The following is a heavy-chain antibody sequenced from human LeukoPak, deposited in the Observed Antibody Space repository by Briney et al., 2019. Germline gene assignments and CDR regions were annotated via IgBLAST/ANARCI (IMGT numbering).Heavy chain of an antibody. J-gene: IGHJ3*02. CDR2: IYYTGST. Sequence: SETLSLTCTVSGNSISNYYCTWIRQPPGKGLEWIGYIYYTGSTNYNPSLKSRVTISVDTSKNEFSLKLSSVTAADTAVYHCARLTTTVGTDDAFDIWGQGTMVTVSS. V-gene: IGHV4-59*08. D-gene: IGHD4-23*01. CDR3: ARLTTTVGTDDAFDI. CDR1: GNSISNYY.